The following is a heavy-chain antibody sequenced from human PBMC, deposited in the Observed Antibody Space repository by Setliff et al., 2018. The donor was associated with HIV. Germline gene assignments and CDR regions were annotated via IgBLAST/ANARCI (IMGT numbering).Heavy chain of an antibody. J-gene: IGHJ1*01. CDR3: AHSPDTWYFGEYFLH. V-gene: IGHV2-5*01. Sequence: ESGPTLVNPTQTLTLTCTLSGLSLNISDVGVGWLRQPPGKALEWLALIYWNDDKRYSPSLKSRVTVTKDTAKNQVVLTMTNMDPADTATYFCAHSPDTWYFGEYFLHWGQGTLVTVST. D-gene: IGHD3-9*01. CDR1: GLSLNISDVG. CDR2: IYWNDDK.